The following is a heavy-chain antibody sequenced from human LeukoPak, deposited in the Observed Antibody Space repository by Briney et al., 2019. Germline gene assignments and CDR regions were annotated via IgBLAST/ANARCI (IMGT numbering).Heavy chain of an antibody. J-gene: IGHJ4*02. D-gene: IGHD2-2*01. V-gene: IGHV3-21*01. CDR3: ARDTGGPAAPLDY. Sequence: SVKGRFIISRDNANNSLHLQMNSLRVEDTAVYFCARDTGGPAAPLDYWGEGNLVAVSS.